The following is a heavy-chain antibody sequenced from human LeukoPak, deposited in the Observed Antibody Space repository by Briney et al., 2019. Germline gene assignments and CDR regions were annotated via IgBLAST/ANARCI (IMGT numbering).Heavy chain of an antibody. Sequence: PSQTLSLTCTVSGGSISSGSYYWSWIRQPAGKGLEWIGRIYTSGSTNYNPSLKSRVTISVDTSKNQFSLKLSSVTAADTAVYYCARDSGVGATKRAEYFQHWGQGTLVTVSS. V-gene: IGHV4-61*02. J-gene: IGHJ1*01. CDR2: IYTSGST. CDR3: ARDSGVGATKRAEYFQH. CDR1: GGSISSGSYY. D-gene: IGHD1-26*01.